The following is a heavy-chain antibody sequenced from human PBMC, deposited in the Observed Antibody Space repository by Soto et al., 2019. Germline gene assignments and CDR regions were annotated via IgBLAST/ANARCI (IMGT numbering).Heavy chain of an antibody. CDR2: LSHDVGNI. V-gene: IGHV3-23*01. CDR1: EFIVTHHA. Sequence: PXGSLRLTFVAPEFIVTHHAMTWVRLPPGKGLQWVAALSHDVGNIYYRDSVRGRFTISRDNSKNTLYLQMHSLKAEDTAVYFCAKQMGTWVDTAIDLWGQGTQVTVSS. CDR3: AKQMGTWVDTAIDL. D-gene: IGHD1-1*01. J-gene: IGHJ4*02.